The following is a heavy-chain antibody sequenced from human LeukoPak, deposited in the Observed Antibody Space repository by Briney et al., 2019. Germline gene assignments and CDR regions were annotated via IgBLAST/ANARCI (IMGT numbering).Heavy chain of an antibody. D-gene: IGHD3-22*01. V-gene: IGHV4-34*01. CDR3: ARHISDSSGYYYEGAFDI. J-gene: IGHJ3*02. Sequence: SETLSLTCAVYGGSFSGYYWSWIRQPPGKGLEWIGEINHSGSTNYNPSLKSRVTISVDTSKNQFSLKLSSVTAADTAVYYCARHISDSSGYYYEGAFDIWGQGTMVTVSS. CDR2: INHSGST. CDR1: GGSFSGYY.